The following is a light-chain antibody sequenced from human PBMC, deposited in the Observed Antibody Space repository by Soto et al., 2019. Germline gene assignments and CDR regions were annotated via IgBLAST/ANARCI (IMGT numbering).Light chain of an antibody. J-gene: IGKJ1*01. Sequence: EIVLTQSPGTLSLSPGERATLSCRASQSVSNNYLAWYQRKPGQTPRLLIYTASSRAAGVPDRFSGSGSGTDFTLTISRLEPGDFGVYYCQQYGRSPARFGQGTKVDIK. V-gene: IGKV3-20*01. CDR3: QQYGRSPAR. CDR1: QSVSNNY. CDR2: TAS.